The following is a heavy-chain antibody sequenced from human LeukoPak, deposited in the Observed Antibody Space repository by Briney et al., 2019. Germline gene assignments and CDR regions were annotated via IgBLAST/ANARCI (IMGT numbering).Heavy chain of an antibody. CDR3: AKNRVVTPFYDY. D-gene: IGHD4-23*01. CDR1: GFTFSTYA. V-gene: IGHV3-23*01. CDR2: VSGSGAGT. J-gene: IGHJ4*02. Sequence: TGGSLRLSCAASGFTFSTYAMTWVRQAPGKGLEWVSAVSGSGAGTYYADSVKGRFTISRDNSKNTLYLQMNSLRAEDTAVYYCAKNRVVTPFYDYWGQGTLVSVSS.